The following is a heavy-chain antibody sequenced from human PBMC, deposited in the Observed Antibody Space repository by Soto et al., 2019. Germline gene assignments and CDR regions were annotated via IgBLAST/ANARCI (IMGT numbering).Heavy chain of an antibody. CDR3: ARDQSLPRRIFEWQGDRYGMDV. V-gene: IGHV3-74*01. CDR2: INSDGSST. D-gene: IGHD2-15*01. Sequence: PGGSLRLSCAASGFTFSSYWMHWVRQAPGKGLVWVSRINSDGSSTSYADSVKGRFTISRDNAKNTLYLQMNSLRAEDTAVYYCARDQSLPRRIFEWQGDRYGMDVWGQGTTVTVSS. J-gene: IGHJ6*02. CDR1: GFTFSSYW.